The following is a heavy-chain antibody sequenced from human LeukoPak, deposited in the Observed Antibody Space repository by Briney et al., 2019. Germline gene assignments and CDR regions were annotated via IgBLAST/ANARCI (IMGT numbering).Heavy chain of an antibody. Sequence: GGSLRLSCAASGFTFSSYAMSWVRQAPGKGLEWVSAISGSGGSTYYADSVKGRFTISKDNSKNTLYLQMNSLRAEDTAVYYCAKDPRITIFGVVPFDYWGQGTLVTVSS. CDR3: AKDPRITIFGVVPFDY. CDR2: ISGSGGST. CDR1: GFTFSSYA. V-gene: IGHV3-23*01. J-gene: IGHJ4*02. D-gene: IGHD3-3*01.